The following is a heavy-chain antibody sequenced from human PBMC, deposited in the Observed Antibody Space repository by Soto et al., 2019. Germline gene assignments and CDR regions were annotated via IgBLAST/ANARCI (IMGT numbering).Heavy chain of an antibody. Sequence: EVQLLESGGGLVQPGGSLRLSCAASGFTFSSYAMSWVRQAPGKGLEWVSAISGSGGSTYYADSVKGRFTISRDNSKNTLSLQMNSLRAEDTAVFYCARGGYYYDTSGYPFDYWGQGTLVTVSS. V-gene: IGHV3-23*01. CDR2: ISGSGGST. D-gene: IGHD3-22*01. CDR3: ARGGYYYDTSGYPFDY. J-gene: IGHJ4*02. CDR1: GFTFSSYA.